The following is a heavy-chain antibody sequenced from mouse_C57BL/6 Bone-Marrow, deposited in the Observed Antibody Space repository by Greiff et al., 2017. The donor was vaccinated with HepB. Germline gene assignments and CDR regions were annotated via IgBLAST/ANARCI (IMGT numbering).Heavy chain of an antibody. CDR2: IRLKSDNYAT. Sequence: EVKVEESGGGLVQPGGSMKLSCVASGFTFSNYWMNWVRQSPEKGLEWVAQIRLKSDNYATHYAESVKGRFTISRDDSKSSVYLQMNNLRAEDTGIYYCTGYDYEGAWFAYWGQGTLVTVSA. D-gene: IGHD2-4*01. J-gene: IGHJ3*01. CDR1: GFTFSNYW. V-gene: IGHV6-3*01. CDR3: TGYDYEGAWFAY.